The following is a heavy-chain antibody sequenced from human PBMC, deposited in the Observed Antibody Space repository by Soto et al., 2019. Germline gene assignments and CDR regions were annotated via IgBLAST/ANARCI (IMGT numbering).Heavy chain of an antibody. D-gene: IGHD3-22*01. CDR1: GFTFSIYA. Sequence: PGGSLRLSCAASGFTFSIYAMSWVRQAPGKGLEWVSEVSGSGGSTYYADSVKGRFTISRDNSKNTLYLQMNSLRAEDTAVYCCAKVARTYYYDSSGGFFDYWGQGTLVTVSS. CDR2: VSGSGGST. J-gene: IGHJ4*02. V-gene: IGHV3-23*01. CDR3: AKVARTYYYDSSGGFFDY.